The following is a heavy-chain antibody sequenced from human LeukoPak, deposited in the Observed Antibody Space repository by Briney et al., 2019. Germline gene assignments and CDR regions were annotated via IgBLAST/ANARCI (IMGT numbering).Heavy chain of an antibody. Sequence: SETLSLTCSVYGGSLSGYYWSWIRQTPGKGLELIGEINHSGSTTYYPSFKNRVTISVDTSKNQFSLKLSSVTAADTAVYYCARHRSGWLQSSFDYWGQGTLVTVSS. CDR2: INHSGST. D-gene: IGHD5-24*01. V-gene: IGHV4-34*01. CDR3: ARHRSGWLQSSFDY. J-gene: IGHJ4*02. CDR1: GGSLSGYY.